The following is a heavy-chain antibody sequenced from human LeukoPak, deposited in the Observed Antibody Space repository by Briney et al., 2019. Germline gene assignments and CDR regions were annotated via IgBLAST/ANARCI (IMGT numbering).Heavy chain of an antibody. CDR1: GYIFTGYD. D-gene: IGHD3-10*01. V-gene: IGHV1-8*01. CDR2: MNPGSGNT. J-gene: IGHJ5*02. Sequence: ASVKVSCKASGYIFTGYDIFWVRQATGQGLEWMGWMNPGSGNTGYVQKFQGRVTMTTNTSTNTAYMELSSLSSEDTAVYYCVRGVTTIRGIIIIRLDPWGQGALVTVSS. CDR3: VRGVTTIRGIIIIRLDP.